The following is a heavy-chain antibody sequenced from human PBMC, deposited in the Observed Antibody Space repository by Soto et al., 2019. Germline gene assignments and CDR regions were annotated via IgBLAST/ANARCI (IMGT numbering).Heavy chain of an antibody. D-gene: IGHD6-6*01. V-gene: IGHV4-59*13. CDR2: IYYSGST. CDR1: GGSISSDY. CDR3: ARDGFSSSGLGAFDY. J-gene: IGHJ4*02. Sequence: PSETLSLTCTVSGGSISSDYWSWVREPRGKGLEWIGYIYYSGSTNYNPSLKSRVTISVDTSKNQFSLKLSSVTAADTAVYYCARDGFSSSGLGAFDYWGQGTLVTVSS.